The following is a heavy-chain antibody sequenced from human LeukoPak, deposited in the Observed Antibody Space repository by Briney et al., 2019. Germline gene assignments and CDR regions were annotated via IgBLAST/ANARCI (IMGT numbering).Heavy chain of an antibody. CDR1: GFTFSSYA. Sequence: GGSLRLSCAASGFTFSSYAMSWVRQAPGKGLEWVSAISGSGGSTYYADSVKGRFTISRDSSKNTLYLQMNSLRAEDTAVYYCAKSPYGSSWYNWFDPWGQGTLVTVSS. CDR3: AKSPYGSSWYNWFDP. CDR2: ISGSGGST. J-gene: IGHJ5*02. D-gene: IGHD6-13*01. V-gene: IGHV3-23*01.